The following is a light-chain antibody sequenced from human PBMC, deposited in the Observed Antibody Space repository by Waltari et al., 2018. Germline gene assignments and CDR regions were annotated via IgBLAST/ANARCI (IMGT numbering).Light chain of an antibody. CDR1: TSNIERNT. CDR3: AAWDDTLNGPL. Sequence: QSVVSQPPSASGTPGQRVTISCSGSTSNIERNTVHWYQQLPGTAPKIIMYNNDQRPSGVPDRFSGSKSGSSASLAISGLQSEDGADYFCAAWDDTLNGPLFGGGTKLTVL. J-gene: IGLJ3*02. CDR2: NND. V-gene: IGLV1-44*01.